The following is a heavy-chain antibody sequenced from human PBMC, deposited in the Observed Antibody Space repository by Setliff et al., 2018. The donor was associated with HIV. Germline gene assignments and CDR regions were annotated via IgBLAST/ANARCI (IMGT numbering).Heavy chain of an antibody. V-gene: IGHV4-39*01. CDR1: GGSISSSSYY. Sequence: SETLSLTCTVSGGSISSSSYYWGWIRQPPGKGLEWIGSMYYSGSTYYNPSLKSRVTISVDTSKKQFSLKLRSVTAADTAVYYCARGPSGRAPAPARAPHYYGLDLWGPGTTVTV. CDR2: MYYSGST. J-gene: IGHJ6*01. CDR3: ARGPSGRAPAPARAPHYYGLDL. D-gene: IGHD2-2*01.